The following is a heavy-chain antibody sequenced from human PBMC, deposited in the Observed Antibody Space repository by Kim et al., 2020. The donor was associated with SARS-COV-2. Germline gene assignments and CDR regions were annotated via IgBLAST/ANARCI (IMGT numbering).Heavy chain of an antibody. J-gene: IGHJ6*01. D-gene: IGHD5-12*01. CDR2: ISWNSGSI. Sequence: GGSLRLSCAASGFTFDDYAMHWVRHAPGKGLEWVSGISWNSGSIGYADSVKGRFTISRDNAKNSLYLQMNSLRAEDTALYYCAKDIYSGYAFYYYGMDV. V-gene: IGHV3-9*01. CDR1: GFTFDDYA. CDR3: AKDIYSGYAFYYYGMDV.